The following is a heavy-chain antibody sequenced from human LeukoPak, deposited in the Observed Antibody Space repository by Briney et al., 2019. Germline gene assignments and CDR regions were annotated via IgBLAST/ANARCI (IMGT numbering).Heavy chain of an antibody. CDR3: ARYGSGSTWFDP. Sequence: SETLSLTCTVSGGSISSDNHQWSWIRQPPGKGLEWIGYINYSGSTYYSPSLKSRVTISVDTSKNQFFPKLSSVTAADTAVYYCARYGSGSTWFDPWGQGTLVTVSS. CDR1: GGSISSDNHQ. D-gene: IGHD3-10*01. J-gene: IGHJ5*02. V-gene: IGHV4-30-4*01. CDR2: INYSGST.